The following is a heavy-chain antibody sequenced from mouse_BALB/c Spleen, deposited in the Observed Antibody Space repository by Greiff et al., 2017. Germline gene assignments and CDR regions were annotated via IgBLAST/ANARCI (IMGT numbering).Heavy chain of an antibody. Sequence: VQLQQSGAELAKPGASVKMSCKASGYTFTSYWMHWVKQRPGQGLEWIGYINPSTGYTEYNQKFKDKATLTADKSSSTAYMQLSSLTSEDSAVYYCASKGTTVVATNAMDYWGQGTSVTVSS. V-gene: IGHV1-7*01. D-gene: IGHD1-1*01. J-gene: IGHJ4*01. CDR2: INPSTGYT. CDR1: GYTFTSYW. CDR3: ASKGTTVVATNAMDY.